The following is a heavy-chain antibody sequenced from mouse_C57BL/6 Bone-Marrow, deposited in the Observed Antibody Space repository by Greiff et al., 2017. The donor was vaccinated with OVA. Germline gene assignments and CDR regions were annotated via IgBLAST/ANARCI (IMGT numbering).Heavy chain of an antibody. Sequence: DVMLVESGGGLVQPGGSLKLSCAASGFTFSDYYMYWVRQTPEKRLEWVAYISNGGGSTYYPDTVKGRFTISRDNAKNTLYLQMSRLKSEDTAMYYCATTGTGYYFDYWGQGTTLTVSS. V-gene: IGHV5-12*01. D-gene: IGHD4-1*02. CDR1: GFTFSDYY. CDR3: ATTGTGYYFDY. CDR2: ISNGGGST. J-gene: IGHJ2*01.